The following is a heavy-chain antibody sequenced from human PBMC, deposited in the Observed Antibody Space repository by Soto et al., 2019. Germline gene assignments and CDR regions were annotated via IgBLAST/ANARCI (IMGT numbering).Heavy chain of an antibody. D-gene: IGHD2-15*01. J-gene: IGHJ6*02. CDR1: GFTFSSYA. CDR2: ISGSGGST. V-gene: IGHV3-23*01. CDR3: ANNGRAPNRIYYYYGMDV. Sequence: GGSLRLSCAASGFTFSSYAMSWVRQAPGKGLEWVSAISGSGGSTYYADYVKGRFTISRDNSKNTLYLQMNSLRAEDTAVYYCANNGRAPNRIYYYYGMDVWGQGTTVTVSS.